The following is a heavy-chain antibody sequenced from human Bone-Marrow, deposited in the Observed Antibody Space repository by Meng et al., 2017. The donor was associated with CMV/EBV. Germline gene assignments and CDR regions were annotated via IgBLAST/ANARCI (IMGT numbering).Heavy chain of an antibody. CDR1: GYTFTGYN. Sequence: ASVKVSCKASGYTFTGYNMHWVRQAPGQGLEWMGWINPNSGDTKYAQKFQGRVTLTSDTSISTAYMELSRLKSDDTAVFFCSRRFHPTLGMNYYYGMDVWGQGTTVTVSS. CDR3: SRRFHPTLGMNYYYGMDV. V-gene: IGHV1-2*02. CDR2: INPNSGDT. J-gene: IGHJ6*02. D-gene: IGHD1-26*01.